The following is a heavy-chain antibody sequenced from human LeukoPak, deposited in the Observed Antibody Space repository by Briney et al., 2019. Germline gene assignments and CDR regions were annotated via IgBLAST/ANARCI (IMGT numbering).Heavy chain of an antibody. CDR3: ARAASRSYYYFDY. Sequence: KPGGSLRLSCAASGFTFSDYSMSWVRQAPGKGLKWVSSISRNSGYIYDADSVKGRFTISRDNAKNSLYLQMNSLRAEDTAVYYCARAASRSYYYFDYWGQGALVTVSS. CDR2: ISRNSGYI. CDR1: GFTFSDYS. V-gene: IGHV3-21*01. D-gene: IGHD2-21*01. J-gene: IGHJ4*02.